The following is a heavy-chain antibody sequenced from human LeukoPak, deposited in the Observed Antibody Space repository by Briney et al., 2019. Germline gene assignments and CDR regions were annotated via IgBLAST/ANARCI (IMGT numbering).Heavy chain of an antibody. J-gene: IGHJ5*02. D-gene: IGHD4-23*01. V-gene: IGHV3-23*01. Sequence: GGSLRLSCAASGFTFSSYAMSWVRQAPGKGLEWVSTISGGGGGIYYADSVKGRFTISRDNSKNTLFLQMNSLRAEDTAVYYRAKDKTGNSYNWFDPWGQGTLVTVSS. CDR2: ISGGGGGI. CDR1: GFTFSSYA. CDR3: AKDKTGNSYNWFDP.